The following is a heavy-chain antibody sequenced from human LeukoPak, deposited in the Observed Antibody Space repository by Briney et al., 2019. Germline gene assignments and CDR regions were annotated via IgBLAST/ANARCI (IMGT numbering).Heavy chain of an antibody. Sequence: SVKVSCKASGGTFSVYTINWVRQAPGQGLEWMGGSIPIFGTANYAQKFQGRVTITADESTSTAYMELSSLRSEDTAVYYCVTGSSGIYYVFDYWGQGTLVTVSS. CDR1: GGTFSVYT. CDR3: VTGSSGIYYVFDY. CDR2: SIPIFGTA. D-gene: IGHD1-26*01. V-gene: IGHV1-69*01. J-gene: IGHJ4*02.